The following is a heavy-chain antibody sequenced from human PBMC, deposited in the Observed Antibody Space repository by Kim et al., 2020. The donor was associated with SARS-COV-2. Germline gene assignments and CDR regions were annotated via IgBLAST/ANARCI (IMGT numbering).Heavy chain of an antibody. CDR1: GGSISSYY. CDR2: IYYSGST. CDR3: ARAKNYYDILTGYRPHGM. D-gene: IGHD3-9*01. J-gene: IGHJ6*01. Sequence: SETLSLTCTVSGGSISSYYWSWIRQPPGKGLEWIGYIYYSGSTNYNPSLKSRVTISVDTSKNQFSLKLSSVTAADTAVYYCARAKNYYDILTGYRPHGM. V-gene: IGHV4-59*01.